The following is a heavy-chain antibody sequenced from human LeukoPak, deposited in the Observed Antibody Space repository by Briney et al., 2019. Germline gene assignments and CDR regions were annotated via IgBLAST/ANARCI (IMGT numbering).Heavy chain of an antibody. CDR1: GFTFGSYA. D-gene: IGHD3-22*01. Sequence: GGSLRLSCAVSGFTFGSYAMIWVRQAPEKGLEWVSAISGSGGSTYYADSVKGRFTISRDNSKNTLYLQMNSLRAEDTAVYYCAKGAENYYDSSGYYRHWGQGTLVTVSS. V-gene: IGHV3-23*01. CDR3: AKGAENYYDSSGYYRH. CDR2: ISGSGGST. J-gene: IGHJ4*02.